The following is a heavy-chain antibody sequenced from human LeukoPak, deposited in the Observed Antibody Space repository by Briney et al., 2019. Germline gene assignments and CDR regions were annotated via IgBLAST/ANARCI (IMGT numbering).Heavy chain of an antibody. Sequence: PGGSLRLSCAASGFKFDDYAMQWARQAPGKGLEWVSGISWNSNTIGYADSVKGRFTISRDNAKHSLYLQMNSLRPEDTALYYCAKDIVGSAMTGIDYWGQGTLVTVSS. J-gene: IGHJ4*02. CDR3: AKDIVGSAMTGIDY. CDR1: GFKFDDYA. V-gene: IGHV3-9*01. CDR2: ISWNSNTI. D-gene: IGHD1-1*01.